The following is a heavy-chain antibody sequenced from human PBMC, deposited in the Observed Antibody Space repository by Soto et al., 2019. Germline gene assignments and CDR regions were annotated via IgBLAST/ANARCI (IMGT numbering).Heavy chain of an antibody. CDR3: PRSPPGSAYAY. D-gene: IGHD3-22*01. V-gene: IGHV2-5*02. CDR2: IYWDDDK. CDR1: GFSLSTSGVG. Sequence: QITLKESGPTLVKPTQTLTLTCTFSGFSLSTSGVGVGWIRQPPGKPLEWLALIYWDDDKRYSPSLSGRLTITKDTSNNQVVLTMTNGDPVDTAKYYWPRSPPGSAYAYGGQGALVTASS. J-gene: IGHJ4*02.